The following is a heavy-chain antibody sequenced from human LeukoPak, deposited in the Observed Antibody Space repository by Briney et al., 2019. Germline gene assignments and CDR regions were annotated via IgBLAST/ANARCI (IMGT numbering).Heavy chain of an antibody. J-gene: IGHJ4*02. CDR2: IYTSGST. CDR1: GGSISSGSYY. D-gene: IGHD6-19*01. CDR3: AVAVAVPYYFDY. Sequence: SETLSLTCTVSGGSISSGSYYWRWIRQPAGKGLEWIGRIYTSGSTNYNPSLKSRVTISVDTSKNQFSLRLSSVTAADTAVYYCAVAVAVPYYFDYWGQGTLVTVSS. V-gene: IGHV4-61*02.